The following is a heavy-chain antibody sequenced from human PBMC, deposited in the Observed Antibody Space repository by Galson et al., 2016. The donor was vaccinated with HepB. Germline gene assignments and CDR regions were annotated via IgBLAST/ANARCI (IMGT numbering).Heavy chain of an antibody. J-gene: IGHJ3*02. CDR1: GFPFSTYG. CDR2: IWYDGSNQ. Sequence: SLRLSCAASGFPFSTYGMHWVRQAPGKGLEGVAVIWYDGSNQYYADSVKGRFTISRDISKNTLYLQMNCLRAEDTALYYCARDAFPDDACDIWGQGTMVTVSS. D-gene: IGHD3-16*01. V-gene: IGHV3-33*01. CDR3: ARDAFPDDACDI.